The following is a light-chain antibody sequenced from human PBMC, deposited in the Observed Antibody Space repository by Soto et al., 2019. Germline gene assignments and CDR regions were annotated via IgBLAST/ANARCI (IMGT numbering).Light chain of an antibody. J-gene: IGKJ2*01. V-gene: IGKV1-39*01. CDR1: QSINRF. CDR2: AAS. CDR3: QQSFSAPQYT. Sequence: DIQMTQSPSSLSASVGDRVTITCRASQSINRFLNWYQQRAGKAPELLIHAASNLQRGVPSRFSGSGSRTDFTLTINGLQPEDFATYFGQQSFSAPQYTFGQGTKLETK.